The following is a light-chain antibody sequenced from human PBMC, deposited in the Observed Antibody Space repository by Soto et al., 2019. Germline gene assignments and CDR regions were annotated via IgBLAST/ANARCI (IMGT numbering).Light chain of an antibody. J-gene: IGLJ1*01. V-gene: IGLV1-40*01. Sequence: QSVLTQPPSVSGAPGQRVTISCTGSSSNIGAGYNVHWYQQFPGTAPRLLIFGNSNRPSGVLDRFSGSKSGSSASLAITGLQAEDEADYYCQSYDGSLTGLYVFGTGTKLTVL. CDR1: SSNIGAGYN. CDR3: QSYDGSLTGLYV. CDR2: GNS.